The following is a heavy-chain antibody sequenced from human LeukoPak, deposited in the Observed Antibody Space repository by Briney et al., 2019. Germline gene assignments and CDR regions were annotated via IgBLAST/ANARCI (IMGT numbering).Heavy chain of an antibody. Sequence: GGSLRLSCVASEFTFSRYSVNWVRQAPGKGLEWVSAISGSGGSTYYADSVKGRFTISRDNSKNTLYLQMNSLRAEDTAVYYCAKRPAGIPINWFDPWGQGTLVTVSS. D-gene: IGHD2-2*02. CDR3: AKRPAGIPINWFDP. V-gene: IGHV3-23*01. CDR1: EFTFSRYS. CDR2: ISGSGGST. J-gene: IGHJ5*02.